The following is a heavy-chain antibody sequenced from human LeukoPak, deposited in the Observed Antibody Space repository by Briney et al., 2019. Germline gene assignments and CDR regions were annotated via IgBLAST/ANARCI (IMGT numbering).Heavy chain of an antibody. D-gene: IGHD3-22*01. CDR1: GGSISSYY. Sequence: SETLSLTCTVSGGSISSYYWSWIRQPPGKGLEWIGEINHSGSTNYSPSLKSRVTISVDTSKNQFSLRLSSVTAADTAVYYCAVQEKHYYDTSGYPGYFDYWGQGTLVTVSS. V-gene: IGHV4-34*01. CDR2: INHSGST. J-gene: IGHJ4*02. CDR3: AVQEKHYYDTSGYPGYFDY.